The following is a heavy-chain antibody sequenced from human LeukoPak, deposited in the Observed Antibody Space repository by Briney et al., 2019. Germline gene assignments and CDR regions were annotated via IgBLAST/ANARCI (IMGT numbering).Heavy chain of an antibody. CDR3: AGREHSYSWSSPGYFDV. D-gene: IGHD6-13*01. Sequence: SETLSLTRTVSVYYISSGYYWGWIRQPPGKWLEGIGGIFQSGGTYYTPSLKSQVTTSVDTSKNKFSLRLCSATAPDTPVYYWAGREHSYSWSSPGYFDVWGRGALVTVSS. CDR1: VYYISSGYY. J-gene: IGHJ2*01. CDR2: IFQSGGT. V-gene: IGHV4-38-2*02.